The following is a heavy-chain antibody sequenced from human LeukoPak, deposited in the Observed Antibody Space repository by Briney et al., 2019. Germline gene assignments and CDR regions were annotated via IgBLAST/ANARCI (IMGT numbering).Heavy chain of an antibody. J-gene: IGHJ6*03. CDR3: AREVGVVVPAATYYYYYMDV. CDR2: IKQDGSEK. CDR1: GFTFSSYR. V-gene: IGHV3-7*01. Sequence: GGSLRLSCAASGFTFSSYRMSWVRQAPGKGLEWVANIKQDGSEKYYVDSVKGRFTISRDNAKNSLYLQMNSLRAEDTAVYYCAREVGVVVPAATYYYYYMDVWGKGTTVTVSS. D-gene: IGHD2-2*01.